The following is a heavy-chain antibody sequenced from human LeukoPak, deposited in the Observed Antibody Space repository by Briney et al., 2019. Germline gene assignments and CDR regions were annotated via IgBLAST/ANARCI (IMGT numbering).Heavy chain of an antibody. CDR2: INHSGST. D-gene: IGHD5-24*01. Sequence: KPSETLCLTCAFYGGSFSAYYRSWIRQPPGKGLEWIGEINHSGSTNYNPSLKSRVTISVDTSKNQFSLKLSSVTATDTAVYYCAAEMSTMRAAFDIWGQGTMVTVSS. J-gene: IGHJ3*02. CDR3: AAEMSTMRAAFDI. CDR1: GGSFSAYY. V-gene: IGHV4-34*01.